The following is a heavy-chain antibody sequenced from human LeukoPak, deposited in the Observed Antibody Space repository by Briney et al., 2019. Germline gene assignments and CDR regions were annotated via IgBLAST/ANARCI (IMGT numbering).Heavy chain of an antibody. J-gene: IGHJ4*02. CDR1: GFTFSSYG. CDR3: APPVASGFNRNDY. Sequence: PGGSLRLSCAASGFTFSSYGMHWVRQAPGKGLEWVAFVRYDGSNKYYADSVKGRFTISRDNSKTTLYLQMDSLRAGDTAVYYCAPPVASGFNRNDYWGQRTLVTVSP. CDR2: VRYDGSNK. D-gene: IGHD3-22*01. V-gene: IGHV3-30*02.